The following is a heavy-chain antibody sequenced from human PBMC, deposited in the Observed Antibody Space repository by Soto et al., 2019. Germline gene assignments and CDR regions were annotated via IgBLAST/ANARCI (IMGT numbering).Heavy chain of an antibody. CDR3: ARGLHYVWGAFDY. D-gene: IGHD3-16*01. CDR2: INHSGST. J-gene: IGHJ4*02. CDR1: GGSLSGYY. Sequence: SETLSLTCAVHGGSLSGYYWSWIRQPPGKGLEWIGEINHSGSTNYNPSLKSRVSISADTSKNLLALKLNSVTAADTAVYYCARGLHYVWGAFDYWGQGSLVTVSS. V-gene: IGHV4-34*01.